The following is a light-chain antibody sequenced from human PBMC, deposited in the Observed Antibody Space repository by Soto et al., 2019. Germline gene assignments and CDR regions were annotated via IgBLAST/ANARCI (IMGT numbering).Light chain of an antibody. CDR1: SSDVGGYNY. J-gene: IGLJ2*01. Sequence: QSALTQPASVSGSPGQSITISCTGTSSDVGGYNYVSWYQQHPGKAPKFMIYDVSNRPSGVSNRFSGSKSGNTASLTISGLQAEEEADYSVSSYTSSSNFGHVVFGGGTKLTGL. CDR2: DVS. CDR3: SSYTSSSNFGHVV. V-gene: IGLV2-14*01.